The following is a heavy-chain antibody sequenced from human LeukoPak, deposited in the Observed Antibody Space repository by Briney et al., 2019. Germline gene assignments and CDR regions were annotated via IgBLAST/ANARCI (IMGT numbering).Heavy chain of an antibody. J-gene: IGHJ4*02. Sequence: PGGSLRLSCAASGFTFSSYAMSWVRQAPGKGLEWVSEISGSGGNTYYADSVKGRFTISRDNSKNTLSLQMNSLRAQDTAVYYCVLTPPLITMLRGVTVASDYWGQGTLVTVSS. D-gene: IGHD3-10*01. CDR2: ISGSGGNT. CDR1: GFTFSSYA. V-gene: IGHV3-23*01. CDR3: VLTPPLITMLRGVTVASDY.